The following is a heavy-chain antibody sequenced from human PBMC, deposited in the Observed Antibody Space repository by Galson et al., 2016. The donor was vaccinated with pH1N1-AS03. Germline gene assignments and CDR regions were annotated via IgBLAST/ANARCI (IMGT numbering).Heavy chain of an antibody. CDR2: IMPIFGTT. CDR1: GGPFRSYA. V-gene: IGHV1-69*13. D-gene: IGHD3-10*01. CDR3: ARAPTYYFGLRAALDI. J-gene: IGHJ3*02. Sequence: SVKVFCKASGGPFRSYAISWVRQAPGQGLEWMGGIMPIFGTTNYAQKFQGRVTVTADGSTTTAYMELSSLRSEDTAVYYCARAPTYYFGLRAALDIWGQGTMVTVSS.